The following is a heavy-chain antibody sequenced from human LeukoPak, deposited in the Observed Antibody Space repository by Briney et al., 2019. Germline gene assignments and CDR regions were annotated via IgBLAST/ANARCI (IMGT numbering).Heavy chain of an antibody. V-gene: IGHV3-30*02. J-gene: IGHJ4*02. CDR2: IRYDGSNK. CDR3: AKDRLRGGYGFDLMDY. D-gene: IGHD5-18*01. Sequence: GGSLRLSCAASGFTFSNYGMNWVRQGPGKGLEWVSFIRYDGSNKYYADSVKGRFTISRDNSKNTLYLQMHSRRAEDTAVYYCAKDRLRGGYGFDLMDYWGQGTLVTVSS. CDR1: GFTFSNYG.